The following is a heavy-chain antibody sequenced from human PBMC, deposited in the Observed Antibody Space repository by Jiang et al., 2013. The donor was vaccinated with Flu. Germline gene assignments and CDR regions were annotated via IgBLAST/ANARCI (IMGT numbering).Heavy chain of an antibody. Sequence: KPTQTLTLTCTFSGFSLSTSGVRVSWIRQPPGKALEWLARVDWDDDKFYSTSLKTRLTISKDTSKNQVVLTMINMDPVDTARYYCARMGGSSSSYWFDPWGQGILVTVSS. D-gene: IGHD6-6*01. CDR1: GFSLSTSGVR. J-gene: IGHJ5*02. V-gene: IGHV2-70*04. CDR3: ARMGGSSSSYWFDP. CDR2: VDWDDDK.